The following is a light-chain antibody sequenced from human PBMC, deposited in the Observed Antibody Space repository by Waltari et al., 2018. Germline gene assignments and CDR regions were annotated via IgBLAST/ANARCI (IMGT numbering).Light chain of an antibody. Sequence: EIVLTQSPATLSLSPGESATLSCRASQSVNTYLGWYQQKPDQAPRLLIYDASNRATGIPDRFSGSGSGTDFTLTISSLEPEDFAVYYCQQRSTWPLTFGGGTRVETK. J-gene: IGKJ4*01. CDR2: DAS. V-gene: IGKV3-11*01. CDR1: QSVNTY. CDR3: QQRSTWPLT.